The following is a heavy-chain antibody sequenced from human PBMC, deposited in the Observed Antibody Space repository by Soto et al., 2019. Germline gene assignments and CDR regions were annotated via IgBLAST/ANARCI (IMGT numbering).Heavy chain of an antibody. J-gene: IGHJ4*02. CDR3: ARGRYGDY. V-gene: IGHV1-18*01. CDR1: GYTFTSYG. D-gene: IGHD1-1*01. Sequence: QVNLVQSGAEVRKPGASVKVSCKGSGYTFTSYGIAWVRQAPGKGLELLGWISAPNDNTNYAQKVQGTVTVTRVTSTITAYMELRNPRSDDTAVYYCARGRYGDYWGQGALVTASS. CDR2: ISAPNDNT.